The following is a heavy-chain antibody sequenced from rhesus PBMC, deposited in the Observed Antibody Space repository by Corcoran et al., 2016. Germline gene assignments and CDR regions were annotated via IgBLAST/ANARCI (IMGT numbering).Heavy chain of an antibody. D-gene: IGHD6-19*01. V-gene: IGHV4-65*01. CDR2: ISGGSDTT. Sequence: QVQLQESGPGLLKPSETLSLTCAVSGGSVSSSDWWSWIRQPPGKGLEWIGFISGGSDTTHNNTSLKSRVTISTDTAKNQFSLKRSSVTAADTAVYYCAREGFRSRSQSYGLDSWGQGVVVIVSS. J-gene: IGHJ6*01. CDR3: AREGFRSRSQSYGLDS. CDR1: GGSVSSSDW.